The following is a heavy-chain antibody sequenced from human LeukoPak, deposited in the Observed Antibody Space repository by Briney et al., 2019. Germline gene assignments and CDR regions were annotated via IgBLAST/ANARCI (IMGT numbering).Heavy chain of an antibody. CDR1: GYTFTGYY. D-gene: IGHD3-22*01. CDR3: AIAAYDSSGYYQDY. CDR2: INPNSGGT. V-gene: IGHV1-2*02. J-gene: IGHJ4*02. Sequence: GASVKVSCKASGYTFTGYYMHWVRQAPGQGLEWMGWINPNSGGTNYAQKFQGRVTMTRDTSISTAYMELSRLRSDDTAVYYCAIAAYDSSGYYQDYWGQGTLVTVSS.